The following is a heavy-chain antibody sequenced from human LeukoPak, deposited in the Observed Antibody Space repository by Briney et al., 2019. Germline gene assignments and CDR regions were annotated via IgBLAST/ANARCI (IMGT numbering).Heavy chain of an antibody. CDR1: GFTFGSYA. D-gene: IGHD4-11*01. Sequence: PGGSLRLSCTASGFTFGSYAMVWVRQTPGKGLEWVSGVSGNGRSTYYADSVKGRFTISRVNSKNTLSLQMDSLSAEDTALYYCAKGGDYIFDAFDVWGQGTLVIVSS. CDR2: VSGNGRST. V-gene: IGHV3-23*01. J-gene: IGHJ3*01. CDR3: AKGGDYIFDAFDV.